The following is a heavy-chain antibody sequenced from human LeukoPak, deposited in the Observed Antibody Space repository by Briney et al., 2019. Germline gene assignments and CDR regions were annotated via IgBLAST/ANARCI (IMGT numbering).Heavy chain of an antibody. Sequence: ASVKVSCKASGYTFTDYYMHWVRQAPGQGLEWMGWINPNSGGTNYAQKFQGRVTMTRDTSSSTAYMELSRLRSDDTAVYYCARAGAITIFGVVITDWFDPWGQGTLVTVSS. CDR1: GYTFTDYY. CDR3: ARAGAITIFGVVITDWFDP. J-gene: IGHJ5*02. D-gene: IGHD3-3*01. V-gene: IGHV1-2*02. CDR2: INPNSGGT.